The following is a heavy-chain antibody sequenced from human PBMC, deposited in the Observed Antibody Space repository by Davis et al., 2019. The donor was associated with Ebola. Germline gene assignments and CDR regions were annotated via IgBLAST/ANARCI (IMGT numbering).Heavy chain of an antibody. CDR2: IYHSGST. J-gene: IGHJ3*02. CDR1: GGSISSYY. CDR3: ARGGPMITFGRDGAFDI. Sequence: PSETLSLTCTVSGGSISSYYWSWIRQPPGKGLEWIGEIYHSGSTNYNPSLKSRVTISVDKSKNQFSLKLSSVTAADTAVYYCARGGPMITFGRDGAFDIWGQGTMVTVSS. D-gene: IGHD3-16*01. V-gene: IGHV4-59*12.